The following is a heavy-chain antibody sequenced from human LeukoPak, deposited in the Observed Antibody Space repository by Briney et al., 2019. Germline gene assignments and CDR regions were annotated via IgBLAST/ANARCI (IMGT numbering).Heavy chain of an antibody. Sequence: SETLSLTCTVSGGSISSYYWSWIRQPPGKGLEWIGYIYYSGSTNYNPSLKSRVTISVDTSKNQFSLKLSSVTAADTAVYYCARGITGLDYWGQGTLVTVSS. CDR1: GGSISSYY. CDR2: IYYSGST. V-gene: IGHV4-59*01. D-gene: IGHD1-20*01. J-gene: IGHJ4*02. CDR3: ARGITGLDY.